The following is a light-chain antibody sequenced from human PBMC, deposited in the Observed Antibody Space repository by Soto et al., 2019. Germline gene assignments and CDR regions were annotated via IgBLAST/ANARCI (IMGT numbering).Light chain of an antibody. CDR2: AAS. V-gene: IGKV1-39*01. Sequence: DIQMTQSPSSLSASVGDRVTITCRASQTISTFLNWLQHRPGKAPKLLIYAASNLEGGVPSRFSGSGSGTDFTLTISSLQPEDSATYYCQQSYHSPRTFGLGTKVEIK. J-gene: IGKJ1*01. CDR1: QTISTF. CDR3: QQSYHSPRT.